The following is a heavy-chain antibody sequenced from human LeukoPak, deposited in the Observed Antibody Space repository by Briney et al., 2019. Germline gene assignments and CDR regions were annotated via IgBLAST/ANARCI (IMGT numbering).Heavy chain of an antibody. J-gene: IGHJ6*03. D-gene: IGHD6-6*01. CDR3: ARGRSGSSSSLYYYYYYMDV. Sequence: SETPSLTCAVYGGSFSGYYWSWIRQPPGKGLEWIGEINHSGSTNYNPSLKSRVTISVDTSKNQFSLKLSSVTAADTAVYYCARGRSGSSSSLYYYYYYMDVWGKGTTVTVSS. CDR1: GGSFSGYY. CDR2: INHSGST. V-gene: IGHV4-34*01.